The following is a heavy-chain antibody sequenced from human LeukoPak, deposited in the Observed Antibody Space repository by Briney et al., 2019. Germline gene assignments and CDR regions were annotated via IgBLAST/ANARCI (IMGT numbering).Heavy chain of an antibody. Sequence: GASVKVSCKASGYTFTSYGISWVRQAPGQVLEWMGWISAYNGNTNYAQKLQGRVTMTTDTSTSTAYMELRSLRSDDTAVYYCARDSGYSGSDDAAYYYYGMDVWGQGTTVTVSS. V-gene: IGHV1-18*01. D-gene: IGHD5-12*01. CDR2: ISAYNGNT. J-gene: IGHJ6*02. CDR1: GYTFTSYG. CDR3: ARDSGYSGSDDAAYYYYGMDV.